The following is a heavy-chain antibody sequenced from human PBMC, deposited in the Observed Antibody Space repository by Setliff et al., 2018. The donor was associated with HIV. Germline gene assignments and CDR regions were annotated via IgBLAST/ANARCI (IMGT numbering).Heavy chain of an antibody. J-gene: IGHJ3*02. CDR1: GGSISNYY. CDR2: IYYTGST. D-gene: IGHD1-26*01. V-gene: IGHV4-59*08. Sequence: SETLSLTCTVSGGSISNYYWSWIRQPPGKGLEWIGSIYYTGSTFSNPSLKSRVTISGDTTRSQFSLKLDSVTAADTALYYCARRSLNSTPDAFGIWGQGTMVTVSS. CDR3: ARRSLNSTPDAFGI.